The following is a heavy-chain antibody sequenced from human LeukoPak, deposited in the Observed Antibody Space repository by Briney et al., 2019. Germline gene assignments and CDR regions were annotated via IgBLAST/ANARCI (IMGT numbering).Heavy chain of an antibody. Sequence: ASVKVSCKASGYTFTSYDINWVRQATGQGLEWMGWMNPNSGNTGYAQKFQGRVTMTRNTSISTAYMELSSLRSEDTAVYYCATVLRWATRPYAFDIWGQGTMVTVSS. CDR2: MNPNSGNT. J-gene: IGHJ3*02. CDR1: GYTFTSYD. D-gene: IGHD4-23*01. CDR3: ATVLRWATRPYAFDI. V-gene: IGHV1-8*01.